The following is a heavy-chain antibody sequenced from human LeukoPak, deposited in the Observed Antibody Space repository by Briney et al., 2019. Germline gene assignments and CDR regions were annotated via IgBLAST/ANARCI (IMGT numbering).Heavy chain of an antibody. CDR1: GFTFSSYA. CDR3: AKGQQLAENYFDY. J-gene: IGHJ4*02. D-gene: IGHD6-13*01. V-gene: IGHV3-23*01. CDR2: ISGSGGST. Sequence: GRSLRLSCAASGFTFSSYAMHWVRQAPGKGLEWVSAISGSGGSTYYADSVKGRFTISRDNSKNTLYLQMNSLRAEDTAVYYCAKGQQLAENYFDYWGQGTLVTVSS.